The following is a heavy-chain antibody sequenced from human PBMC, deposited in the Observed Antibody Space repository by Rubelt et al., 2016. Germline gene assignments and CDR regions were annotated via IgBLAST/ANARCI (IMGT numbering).Heavy chain of an antibody. CDR2: YYSGST. CDR3: ARANSYGSRPDY. J-gene: IGHJ4*02. Sequence: YYSGSTYYNPSLKSRVTISVDTSKNQFSLKLSSVTAADTAVYYCARANSYGSRPDYWGQGTLVTVSS. V-gene: IGHV4-39*07. D-gene: IGHD5-18*01.